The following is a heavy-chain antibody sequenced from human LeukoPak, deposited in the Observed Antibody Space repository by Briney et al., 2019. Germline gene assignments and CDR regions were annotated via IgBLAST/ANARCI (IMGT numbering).Heavy chain of an antibody. D-gene: IGHD1-14*01. Sequence: SETLSLTCTVSGGSISSYYWSWIRQPPGKGLEWIGYIYYSGSTNYNPSLKSRVTISVDTSKNQFSLKLSSVTAADTAVYYCARDPPGGALDYWGQGTLVTVSS. CDR1: GGSISSYY. CDR2: IYYSGST. V-gene: IGHV4-59*01. J-gene: IGHJ4*02. CDR3: ARDPPGGALDY.